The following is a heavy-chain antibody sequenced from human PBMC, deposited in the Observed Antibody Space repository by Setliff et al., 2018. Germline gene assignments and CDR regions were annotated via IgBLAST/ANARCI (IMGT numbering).Heavy chain of an antibody. CDR3: SSLVRYCTRTSCQRLSGDDY. CDR1: GYTFTDYG. V-gene: IGHV1-18*01. CDR2: ISPDSXNT. J-gene: IGHJ4*02. D-gene: IGHD2-2*01. Sequence: ASVKVSCKASGYTFTDYGVTWVRQDPGQGLEWVGWISPDSXNTYYAPKFQGRITMTTDTSTTTAYMELKSLRSDDTAIYYCSSLVRYCTRTSCQRLSGDDYWGQGALVTVSS.